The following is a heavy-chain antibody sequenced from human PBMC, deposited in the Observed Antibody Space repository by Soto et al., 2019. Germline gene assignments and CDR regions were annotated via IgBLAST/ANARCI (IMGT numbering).Heavy chain of an antibody. CDR2: ISYDGSNK. Sequence: QVQLVESGGGVVQPGRSLRLSCAASGFTFSSYAMHWVRQAPGKGLEWVAVISYDGSNKYYADSVKGRFTISRDNSKNTLYLQMNSLRAEDTAVYYCARGTTGYPRLGWFDPWAQGTLVTVSS. V-gene: IGHV3-30-3*01. J-gene: IGHJ5*02. CDR3: ARGTTGYPRLGWFDP. CDR1: GFTFSSYA. D-gene: IGHD3-16*01.